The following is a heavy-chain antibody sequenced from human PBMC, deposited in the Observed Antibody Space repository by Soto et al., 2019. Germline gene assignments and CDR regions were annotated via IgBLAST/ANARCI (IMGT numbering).Heavy chain of an antibody. CDR3: ARDDSGYPSYFHY. D-gene: IGHD3-16*02. J-gene: IGHJ4*02. CDR1: GFTFSSYE. CDR2: ISSGGSTI. Sequence: GGSLRLSCAASGFTFSSYEMNWVRQAPGKGLEWVSYISSGGSTIYYADSVRGRFTISRDNAKNSLYLQMNSLRAEDTAVYYCARDDSGYPSYFHYWGQGTLVTVS. V-gene: IGHV3-48*03.